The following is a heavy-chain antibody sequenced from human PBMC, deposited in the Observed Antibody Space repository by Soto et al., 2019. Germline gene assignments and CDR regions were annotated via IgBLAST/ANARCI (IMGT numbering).Heavy chain of an antibody. CDR2: VYSDGNT. V-gene: IGHV4-4*07. J-gene: IGHJ4*02. D-gene: IGHD3-16*01. Sequence: VQLQQSGPRLVKPSETLSLTCTISGGSVRDYSCGWTRQPAGKGLEWIGRVYSDGNTKYNPSLKSRVTMSVDTARNQFSLKLTSVTAADAAMYYCAREGADGSPFWGQGTLVTVSS. CDR3: AREGADGSPF. CDR1: GGSVRDYS.